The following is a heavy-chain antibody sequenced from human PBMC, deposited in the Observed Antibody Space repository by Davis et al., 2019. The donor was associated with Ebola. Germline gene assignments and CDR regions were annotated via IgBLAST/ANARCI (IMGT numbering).Heavy chain of an antibody. Sequence: PSETLSLTCAVYGGSFSGYYWSWIRQPPGKGLEWIGEINHSGSTNYNPSLKSRVTISVDTSKNQFSLKLSSVTAADTAVYYCARGGGSGWYVYFDYWGQGTLVTVSS. J-gene: IGHJ4*02. D-gene: IGHD6-19*01. CDR1: GGSFSGYY. V-gene: IGHV4-34*01. CDR3: ARGGGSGWYVYFDY. CDR2: INHSGST.